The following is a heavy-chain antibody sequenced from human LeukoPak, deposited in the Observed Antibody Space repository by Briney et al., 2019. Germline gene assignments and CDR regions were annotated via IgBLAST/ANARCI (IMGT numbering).Heavy chain of an antibody. J-gene: IGHJ4*02. CDR2: INSDESTT. Sequence: QPGGSLRLSCAASGFTFSNYWMHWVRQAPGKGLVWVSRINSDESTTTYADSAKGRFTISRDNAKNTLYLQMNSLRAEDTAVYYCAKSDTNIAVAGTLGYWGQGTLVTVSS. V-gene: IGHV3-74*01. CDR3: AKSDTNIAVAGTLGY. D-gene: IGHD6-19*01. CDR1: GFTFSNYW.